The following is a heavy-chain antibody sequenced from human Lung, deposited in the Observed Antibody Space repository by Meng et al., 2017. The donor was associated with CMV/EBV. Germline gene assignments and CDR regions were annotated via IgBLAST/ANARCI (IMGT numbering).Heavy chain of an antibody. V-gene: IGHV3-7*01. Sequence: GESLKISCAASGFTFNSFWMSWVRQAPGKGLEWVASIHQDGSESFYVESVRGRFTISRDNAKNSLYVQMSSLRAEDTAVYYCARAMGRYCTNGVCSNYYYYYGMDVWGQGTTVTVSS. J-gene: IGHJ6*02. D-gene: IGHD2-8*01. CDR2: IHQDGSES. CDR3: ARAMGRYCTNGVCSNYYYYYGMDV. CDR1: GFTFNSFW.